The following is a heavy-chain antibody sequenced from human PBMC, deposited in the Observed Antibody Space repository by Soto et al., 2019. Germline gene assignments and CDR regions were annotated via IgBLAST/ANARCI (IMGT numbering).Heavy chain of an antibody. V-gene: IGHV3-33*01. Sequence: QVQLVESGGGVVQPGRSLRLSCAASGFTFSSYGMHWVRQAPGKGLEWVAIIWYDETHKYYADSVKGRFIISRDNSKNTLYLQMNSLRADDTAVYYCARDCSDTSCPSWGQGTLVTVSS. CDR3: ARDCSDTSCPS. CDR2: IWYDETHK. J-gene: IGHJ4*02. D-gene: IGHD2-2*01. CDR1: GFTFSSYG.